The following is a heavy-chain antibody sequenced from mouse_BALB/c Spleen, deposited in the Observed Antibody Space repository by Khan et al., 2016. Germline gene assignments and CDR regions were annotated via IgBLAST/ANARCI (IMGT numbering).Heavy chain of an antibody. Sequence: EVELVESGGGLVQPGGSRKLSCAASGFTFSSFGMHWVRQAPEKGLEWVAYISSGSTTIYYADTVKGRFTISRDNPKNSLFLQMTSLRSEDTAMYYGGGNGLGRSYARDYWGQGTSVTVSA. CDR2: ISSGSTTI. CDR1: GFTFSSFG. CDR3: GGNGLGRSYARDY. V-gene: IGHV5-17*02. J-gene: IGHJ4*01. D-gene: IGHD4-1*01.